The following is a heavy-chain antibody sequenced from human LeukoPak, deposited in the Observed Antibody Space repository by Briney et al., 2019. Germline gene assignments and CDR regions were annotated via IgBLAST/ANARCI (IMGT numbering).Heavy chain of an antibody. CDR2: IYHSGST. CDR1: GGSISSSNW. V-gene: IGHV4-4*02. Sequence: SETLSLTCAVSGGSISSSNWWSWVRQPPGKGLEWIGEIYHSGSTNYNPSLKSRVTISVDKSKNQFFLKLSSVAAADTAVYYCARDQEAAAGYDYWGQGTLVTVSS. CDR3: ARDQEAAAGYDY. J-gene: IGHJ4*02. D-gene: IGHD6-13*01.